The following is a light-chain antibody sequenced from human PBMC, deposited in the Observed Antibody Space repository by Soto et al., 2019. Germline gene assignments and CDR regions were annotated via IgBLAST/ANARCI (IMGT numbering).Light chain of an antibody. J-gene: IGKJ4*01. V-gene: IGKV1-27*01. CDR3: QKYNSAPLT. Sequence: DIQMTQSPSSLSASLGDRVTITCRASQGISVSLAWFQQKPGQVPKLLIYAASTLQSGVPSRFSGSGSGTDFTLTISSLQPEDVATYYCQKYNSAPLTFGGGTKVEIK. CDR2: AAS. CDR1: QGISVS.